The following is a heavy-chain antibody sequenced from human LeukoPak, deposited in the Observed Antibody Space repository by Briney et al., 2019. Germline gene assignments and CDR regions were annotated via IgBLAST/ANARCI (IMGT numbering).Heavy chain of an antibody. V-gene: IGHV3-49*04. CDR1: GFTFCDYA. J-gene: IGHJ6*02. Sequence: TGGSLRLSCTASGFTFCDYAMSWVRQAPGKGLEWVGFIRSKAYGGTTEYAASVKGRFTISRDDSKSIAYLQMDSLKTEDTAVYYCTRVRTIFRYGMDVWGQGTTVTVSS. D-gene: IGHD3-3*01. CDR2: IRSKAYGGTT. CDR3: TRVRTIFRYGMDV.